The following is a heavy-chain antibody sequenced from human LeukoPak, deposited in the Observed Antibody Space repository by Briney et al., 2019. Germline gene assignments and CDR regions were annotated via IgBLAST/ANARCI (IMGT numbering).Heavy chain of an antibody. CDR3: ARDSYYYDSSGYYLFDY. J-gene: IGHJ4*02. Sequence: ASVKVSCKASGGTFRSYGISWVRQAPGQGLEWMGWISAYNGNTNYAQKLQGRVTMTTDTSTSTAYMELRSLRSDDTAVYYCARDSYYYDSSGYYLFDYWGQGTLVTVSS. CDR2: ISAYNGNT. D-gene: IGHD3-22*01. V-gene: IGHV1-18*01. CDR1: GGTFRSYG.